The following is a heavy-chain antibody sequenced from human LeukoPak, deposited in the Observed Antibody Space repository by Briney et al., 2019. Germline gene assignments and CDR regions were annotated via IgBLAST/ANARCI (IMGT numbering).Heavy chain of an antibody. D-gene: IGHD3-3*01. CDR3: ARPFLEWLLARDY. J-gene: IGHJ4*02. V-gene: IGHV3-30-3*01. CDR1: GFTFSSYA. CDR2: ISYDGSNK. Sequence: GGSLRLSCAASGFTFSSYAMHWVRQAPGKGLEWVAVISYDGSNKYYADSVKGRFTISRDNSKNTLYLQMNSLRAEDTAVYYCARPFLEWLLARDYWGQGTLVTVSS.